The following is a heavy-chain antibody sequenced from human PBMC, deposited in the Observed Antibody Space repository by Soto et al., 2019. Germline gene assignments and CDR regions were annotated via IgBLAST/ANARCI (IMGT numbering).Heavy chain of an antibody. D-gene: IGHD6-6*01. CDR2: ISGSGGST. CDR3: AKDHRRPGRPRAYFDY. J-gene: IGHJ4*02. CDR1: GFTFSSYA. Sequence: GGSLRVSCASSGFTFSSYARSWGRQAPAKGLEWVSAISGSGGSTYYADSVEGRFTISRDNSKNTLYLQMNSLRAEDTAVYYCAKDHRRPGRPRAYFDYWGQGTLVTVSS. V-gene: IGHV3-23*01.